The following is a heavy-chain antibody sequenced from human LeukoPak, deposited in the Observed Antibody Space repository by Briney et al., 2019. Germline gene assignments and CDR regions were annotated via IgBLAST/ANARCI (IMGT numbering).Heavy chain of an antibody. CDR1: GGSFSGYY. CDR3: ARGSGYDFWSGYPALYFDY. V-gene: IGHV4-34*01. CDR2: INHSGST. Sequence: KPSETLSLTCAVYGGSFSGYYWSWIRQPPGKGLEWIGEINHSGSTNYNPSLKSRVTISVDTSKNQFSLKLSSVTAADTAVYYCARGSGYDFWSGYPALYFDYWGQGTLVTVSS. J-gene: IGHJ4*02. D-gene: IGHD3-3*01.